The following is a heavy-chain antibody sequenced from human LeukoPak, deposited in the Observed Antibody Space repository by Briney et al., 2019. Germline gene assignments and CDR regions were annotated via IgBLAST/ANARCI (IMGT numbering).Heavy chain of an antibody. V-gene: IGHV3-7*01. CDR1: GFTFSSYW. D-gene: IGHD6-13*01. CDR3: AREQQQLVGGSDY. Sequence: GGFLRLTCAASGFTFSSYWMSWVRQAPGKGLEWVANIKQDGSEKYYVDSVKGRFTISRDNAKNSLYLQMNSLRAEDTAVYYCAREQQQLVGGSDYWGQGTLVTVSS. CDR2: IKQDGSEK. J-gene: IGHJ4*02.